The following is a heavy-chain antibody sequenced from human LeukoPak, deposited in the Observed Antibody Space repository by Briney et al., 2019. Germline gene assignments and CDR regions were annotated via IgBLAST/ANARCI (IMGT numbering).Heavy chain of an antibody. CDR3: ATAYYDILTGHYYWFFDL. J-gene: IGHJ2*01. D-gene: IGHD3-9*01. Sequence: GGSLRLSCAASGFTFGSYAMSWVRQAPGKGLEWVSAISGSGGSTYYADSVKGRFTISRDNSKNTLYLQMNSLRAEDTAVYYCATAYYDILTGHYYWFFDLWGRGTLVTVSS. V-gene: IGHV3-23*01. CDR1: GFTFGSYA. CDR2: ISGSGGST.